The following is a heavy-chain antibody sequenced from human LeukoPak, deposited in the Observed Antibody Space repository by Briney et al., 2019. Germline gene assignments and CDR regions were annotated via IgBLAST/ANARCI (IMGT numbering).Heavy chain of an antibody. CDR3: ARDVANDAFDI. CDR1: GGSISDAAYY. J-gene: IGHJ3*02. Sequence: SETLSLTCTVSGGSISDAAYYWSWIRQHPGEGLEWIGYIYFSGSTSYNPSLKSRVTISLDTSKNQFSLKLTSVTAADTAVYYCARDVANDAFDIWGQGTMVTVSS. V-gene: IGHV4-31*03. CDR2: IYFSGST. D-gene: IGHD4/OR15-4a*01.